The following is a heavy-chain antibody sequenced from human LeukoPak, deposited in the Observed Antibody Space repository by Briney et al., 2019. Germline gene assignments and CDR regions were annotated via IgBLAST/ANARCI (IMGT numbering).Heavy chain of an antibody. CDR2: LNPSDGST. D-gene: IGHD2-8*01. J-gene: IGHJ6*02. Sequence: ASVKVSCKASGYTFTSYYMHWVRQAPGQGLEWMGILNPSDGSTSYAPKFQGRVTMTRDTSTSTVYMELSSLRSEDTAVYYCARGSVSRYYGMDVWGQGTTVTVSS. V-gene: IGHV1-46*01. CDR3: ARGSVSRYYGMDV. CDR1: GYTFTSYY.